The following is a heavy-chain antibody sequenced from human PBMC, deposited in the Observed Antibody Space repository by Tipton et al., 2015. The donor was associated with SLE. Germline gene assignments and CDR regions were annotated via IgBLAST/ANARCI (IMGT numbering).Heavy chain of an antibody. J-gene: IGHJ4*02. V-gene: IGHV4-38-2*01. D-gene: IGHD3-16*01. CDR3: ARARAGDHYFDY. CDR2: IYHSGST. CDR1: GYSISSGYY. Sequence: TLSLTCAVSGYSISSGYYWGWIRQPPGKGLEWIGSIYHSGSTNYNPSLKSRVTISVDKSKNQFSLKLSSVTAADTAVYYCARARAGDHYFDYWGQGTLVTVSS.